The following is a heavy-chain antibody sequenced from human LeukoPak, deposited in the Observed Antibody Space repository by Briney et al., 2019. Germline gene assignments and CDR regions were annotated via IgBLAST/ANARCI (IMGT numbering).Heavy chain of an antibody. CDR3: AKNSGSSCYAGVDY. V-gene: IGHV3-23*01. CDR1: GFSGFTFSSHA. CDR2: ISASGDTK. J-gene: IGHJ4*02. Sequence: PGGSLRLSCAASGFSGFTFSSHAMSWVRQAPGKGLEWVSVISASGDTKYYKDSVKGRFTISRDESKNTLYLQMNSLRADDTAVYYCAKNSGSSCYAGVDYWGQGTLVTVSS. D-gene: IGHD2-2*01.